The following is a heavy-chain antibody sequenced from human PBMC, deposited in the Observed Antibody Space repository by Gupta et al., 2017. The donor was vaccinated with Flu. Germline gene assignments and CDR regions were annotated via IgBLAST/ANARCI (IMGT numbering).Heavy chain of an antibody. CDR1: GGTFSTYA. D-gene: IGHD2-15*01. V-gene: IGHV1-69*06. J-gene: IGHJ6*02. CDR3: TSRVIAVIPSGQEYFGVDV. Sequence: QVQLVQSGAEVKKPGSSVKVSCKASGGTFSTYAISWVRQAPGQGLEWVGGIIPIFDTVDYAQRFQGRVTITADKSTSTAYMEVRSLRSEDTAVYFCTSRVIAVIPSGQEYFGVDVWGQGTTVTVSS. CDR2: IIPIFDTV.